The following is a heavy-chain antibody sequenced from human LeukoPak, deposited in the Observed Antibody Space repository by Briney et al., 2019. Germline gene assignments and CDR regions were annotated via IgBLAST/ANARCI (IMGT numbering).Heavy chain of an antibody. D-gene: IGHD2-15*01. V-gene: IGHV3-11*01. CDR2: ISSSGITK. Sequence: PGGSLRLSCEDSGLTFIDYYMSWIRQAPGKGLEWVSFISSSGITKNYADSVKGRFTISRDNAKNSLHLEMNSLRADDTAVYFWARGPDMVVDVSTPRAGYFDLSGRRALVSVSS. CDR1: GLTFIDYY. CDR3: ARGPDMVVDVSTPRAGYFDL. J-gene: IGHJ2*01.